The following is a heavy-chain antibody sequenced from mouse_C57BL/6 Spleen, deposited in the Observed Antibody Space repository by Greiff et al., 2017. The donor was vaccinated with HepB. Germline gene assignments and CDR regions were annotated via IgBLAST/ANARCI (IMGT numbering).Heavy chain of an antibody. CDR1: GYTFTSYW. J-gene: IGHJ3*01. CDR2: IDPSDSYT. CDR3: ARSSSHFAY. Sequence: VQLQQSGAELVKPGASVKLSCKASGYTFTSYWMQWVKQRPGQGLEWIGEIDPSDSYTNYNQKFKGKATLTVDTSSSTAYMQLSSLTSEDSAVYYCARSSSHFAYWGQGTLVTVSA. V-gene: IGHV1-50*01. D-gene: IGHD1-1*01.